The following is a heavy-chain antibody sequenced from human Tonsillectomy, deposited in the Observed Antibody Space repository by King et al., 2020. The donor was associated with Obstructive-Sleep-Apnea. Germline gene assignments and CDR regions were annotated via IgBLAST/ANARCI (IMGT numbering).Heavy chain of an antibody. V-gene: IGHV3-23*04. Sequence: VQLVESEGGFVQPGGSLRLSCAASGFPFISYAMTWVRQAPGKGLQWVAAVTGSGDKTHYTDSVKGRFTISRDNVRNILHLQMNRLRVDDTAVYYCAKDLKWDRSAEYFQEWGQGTLVIVSS. J-gene: IGHJ1*01. CDR1: GFPFISYA. CDR2: VTGSGDKT. CDR3: AKDLKWDRSAEYFQE. D-gene: IGHD1-26*01.